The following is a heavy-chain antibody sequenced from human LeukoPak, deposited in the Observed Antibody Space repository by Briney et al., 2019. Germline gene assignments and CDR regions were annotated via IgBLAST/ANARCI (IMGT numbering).Heavy chain of an antibody. CDR1: GGSISSGSHY. Sequence: SETLSLTCTVSGGSISSGSHYWSCMRQPAGKGLEWIGRIYSSGSTNSDPSLKGLVTISVDTSKNQFSLRLSSVTAADTAVYYRAGGTVLLWFGELVPDAFDIWGQGTMVTVSS. J-gene: IGHJ3*02. CDR3: AGGTVLLWFGELVPDAFDI. V-gene: IGHV4-61*02. CDR2: IYSSGST. D-gene: IGHD3-10*01.